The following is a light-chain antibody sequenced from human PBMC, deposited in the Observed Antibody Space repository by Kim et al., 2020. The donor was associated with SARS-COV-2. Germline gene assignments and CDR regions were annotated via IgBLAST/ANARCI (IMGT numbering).Light chain of an antibody. Sequence: EIVLTQSPATLSLSPGERATLSCRPSQSVSSYLAWYQQKPGQAPRLLIYDASNRATGIPARFSGSGSGTDFTLTISSLEPEDFAVYYCQQRSNWPPVTFGGGTKLEI. J-gene: IGKJ4*01. V-gene: IGKV3-11*01. CDR3: QQRSNWPPVT. CDR1: QSVSSY. CDR2: DAS.